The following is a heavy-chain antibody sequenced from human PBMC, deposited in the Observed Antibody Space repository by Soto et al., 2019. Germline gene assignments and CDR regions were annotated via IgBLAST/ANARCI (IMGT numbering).Heavy chain of an antibody. CDR1: GGSISSYY. J-gene: IGHJ5*02. D-gene: IGHD2-2*01. CDR3: ARAGYCSSTSCYRPLSWFDP. CDR2: IYYSGST. V-gene: IGHV4-59*01. Sequence: SETLSLTCTVSGGSISSYYWSWIRQPPGKGLEWIGYIYYSGSTNYNPSLKSRVTISVDTSKNQFSLKLSSVTAADTAVYYCARAGYCSSTSCYRPLSWFDPWGQGTLVTVSS.